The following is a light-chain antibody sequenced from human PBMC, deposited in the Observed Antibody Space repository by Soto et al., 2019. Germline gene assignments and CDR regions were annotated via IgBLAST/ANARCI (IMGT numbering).Light chain of an antibody. J-gene: IGKJ5*01. V-gene: IGKV3D-15*01. CDR2: GAS. CDR1: QSVISN. CDR3: QQYGYSPIT. Sequence: ENGMTQSPATVSVSPGDRASLSCRASQSVISNLAWYQQKPGQAPRLLIYGASTRATDIPARFSGSGSGTEFTLTISGLQSEDFAVYYCQQYGYSPITFGQGTRLEIK.